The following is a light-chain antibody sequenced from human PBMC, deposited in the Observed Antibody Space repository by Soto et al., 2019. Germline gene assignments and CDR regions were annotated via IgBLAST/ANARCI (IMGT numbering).Light chain of an antibody. Sequence: EIVLTQSPGTLSLSPGERATLSCRASQSVSSSYLAWYQQKPGQAPRLLIYDTSNRATGIPDRFSGSGSGTDFCLTISRLEPADFAVYYCQQYGGSPPYTFGQGTKLEIK. V-gene: IGKV3-20*01. CDR2: DTS. CDR1: QSVSSSY. J-gene: IGKJ2*01. CDR3: QQYGGSPPYT.